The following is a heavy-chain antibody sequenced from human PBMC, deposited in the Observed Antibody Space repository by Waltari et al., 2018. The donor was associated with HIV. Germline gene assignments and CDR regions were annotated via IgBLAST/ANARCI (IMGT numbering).Heavy chain of an antibody. Sequence: QLQLHESGPGLVKPSETLSLTCIVSGFSISSNNYYWGWIRQPPGKGLEWIGNIFYSGTTNYNPSLESRVTISIDTSKSQCSLNLDSVTAADTAIYDCARHKNRGSYFPVDFWGQGTLVAVSS. D-gene: IGHD1-26*01. CDR1: GFSISSNNYY. CDR3: ARHKNRGSYFPVDF. V-gene: IGHV4-39*07. CDR2: IFYSGTT. J-gene: IGHJ4*02.